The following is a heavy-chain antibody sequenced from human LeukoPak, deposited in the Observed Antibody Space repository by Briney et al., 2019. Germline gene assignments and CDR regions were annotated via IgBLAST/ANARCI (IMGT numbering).Heavy chain of an antibody. D-gene: IGHD6-19*01. CDR2: IYYSGST. V-gene: IGHV4-59*01. CDR1: GGSISSNF. CDR3: AKESSSGWYGTTFDY. Sequence: SETLSLTCTVSGGSISSNFWAWIRQPPGKGLEWIGYIYYSGSTNYNPSLKSRVTISIDTSKTQFSLNLTSVTAADTAVYYCAKESSSGWYGTTFDYWGPGSLVTVSS. J-gene: IGHJ4*02.